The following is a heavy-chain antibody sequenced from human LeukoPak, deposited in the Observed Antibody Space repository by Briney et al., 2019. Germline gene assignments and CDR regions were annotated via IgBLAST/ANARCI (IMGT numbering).Heavy chain of an antibody. Sequence: GESLQISCKGSGYSFTSYWIGWVRPVPGKGLEWMGIIYPGDSDTRYSPSFQGQVTISADKSISTAYLQWSSLKASDTAMYYCARHRGSSGFYYYYYYMDVWGKGTTVTVSS. CDR2: IYPGDSDT. V-gene: IGHV5-51*01. D-gene: IGHD6-19*01. CDR3: ARHRGSSGFYYYYYYMDV. J-gene: IGHJ6*03. CDR1: GYSFTSYW.